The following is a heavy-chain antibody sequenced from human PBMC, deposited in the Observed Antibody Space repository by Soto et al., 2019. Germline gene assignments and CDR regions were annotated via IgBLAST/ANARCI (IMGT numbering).Heavy chain of an antibody. Sequence: QVQLVESGGGVVQPGTSLRLSCSASGFTLNNYAMHWVRQVPGKGLEWLAFISYNEKNKYYGDSVRGRFTISRDDSKNTLFLPMNSLRSEDTAVYYCATDGVEYVVSGLYFFDHWGQGTLVTVSS. D-gene: IGHD2-8*02. CDR2: ISYNEKNK. V-gene: IGHV3-30*04. CDR1: GFTLNNYA. J-gene: IGHJ4*02. CDR3: ATDGVEYVVSGLYFFDH.